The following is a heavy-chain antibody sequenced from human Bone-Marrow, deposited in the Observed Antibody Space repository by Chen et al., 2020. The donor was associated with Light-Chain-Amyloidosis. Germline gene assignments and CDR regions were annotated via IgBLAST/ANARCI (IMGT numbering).Heavy chain of an antibody. CDR1: VYIIPNYW. CDR2: IYPDDSDA. V-gene: IGHV5-51*01. D-gene: IGHD5-12*01. J-gene: IGHJ4*02. Sequence: EVQLEQSVPEVNTPGESLTLFSKGSVYIIPNYWIGWLRQMPGKGLEWMGVIYPDDSDARYSPSFEGQVTISADKSITTAYLKWRSLKASDTAMYYCARRRDGYNFDYWGQGTLVTVSS. CDR3: ARRRDGYNFDY.